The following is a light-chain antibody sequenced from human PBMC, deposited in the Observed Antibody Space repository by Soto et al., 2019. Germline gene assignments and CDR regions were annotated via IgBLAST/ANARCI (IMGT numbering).Light chain of an antibody. CDR3: EQYGSSPRT. Sequence: EGGLTHSPGTLSLSPGERATLSCRSRQSVSSIYFAWYQQKRGQAPRLLIYGVSSRATGIPDRFSGSGSGTDFTLTISRLEPEDSAVYYCEQYGSSPRTFGQGTKVDI. V-gene: IGKV3-20*01. CDR2: GVS. CDR1: QSVSSIY. J-gene: IGKJ1*01.